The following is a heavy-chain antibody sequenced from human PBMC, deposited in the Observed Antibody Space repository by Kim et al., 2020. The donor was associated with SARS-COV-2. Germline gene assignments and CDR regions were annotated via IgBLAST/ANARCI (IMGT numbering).Heavy chain of an antibody. Sequence: GESLKISCKGSGYSFTSYWIGWVRQMPGKGLEWMGIIYPGDSDTRYSPSFQGQVTISADKSISTAYLQWSSLKASDTAMYYCARRVGPGPQNDAFDIWGQGTMVTVSS. CDR3: ARRVGPGPQNDAFDI. J-gene: IGHJ3*02. V-gene: IGHV5-51*01. CDR2: IYPGDSDT. CDR1: GYSFTSYW.